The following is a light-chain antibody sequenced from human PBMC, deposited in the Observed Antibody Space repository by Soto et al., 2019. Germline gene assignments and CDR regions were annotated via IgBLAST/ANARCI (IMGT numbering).Light chain of an antibody. Sequence: DIQMTQSPSSLSASVCDRVTITCRASQSISSYLNWYQQKPGKAPKHLIYAASSLQSGVPSRFSGSGSGTDFTLTISSLQPEDFATYYCQQSYSTPYTFGQGTKLEIK. J-gene: IGKJ2*01. CDR1: QSISSY. CDR3: QQSYSTPYT. V-gene: IGKV1-39*01. CDR2: AAS.